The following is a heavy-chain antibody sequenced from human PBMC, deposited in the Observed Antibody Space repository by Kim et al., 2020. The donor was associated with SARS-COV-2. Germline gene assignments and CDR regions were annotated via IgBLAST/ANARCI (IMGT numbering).Heavy chain of an antibody. D-gene: IGHD6-13*01. J-gene: IGHJ6*02. CDR2: INPNSGGT. Sequence: ASVKVSCKASGYTFTGYYMHWVRQAPGQGLEWMGRINPNSGGTNYAQKFQGRVTMTRDTSISTAYMELSRLRSDDTAVYYCARDRSSPYGMDVWGQGTTVTVSS. CDR3: ARDRSSPYGMDV. V-gene: IGHV1-2*06. CDR1: GYTFTGYY.